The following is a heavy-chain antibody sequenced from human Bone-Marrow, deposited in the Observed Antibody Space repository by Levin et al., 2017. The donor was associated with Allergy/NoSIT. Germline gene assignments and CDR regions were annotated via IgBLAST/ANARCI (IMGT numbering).Heavy chain of an antibody. CDR1: GGSISSTNYY. CDR3: ARTIRQWLVGEGAYYYYGMDV. J-gene: IGHJ6*02. D-gene: IGHD6-19*01. Sequence: PSETLSLTCTVSGGSISSTNYYWSWIRQHPGKGLEWIGYIFYSASTYYNPSLKTRVTISIDTSKNQFSLKLSSVTAADTAVYYCARTIRQWLVGEGAYYYYGMDVWGQGTTVTVSS. CDR2: IFYSAST. V-gene: IGHV4-31*02.